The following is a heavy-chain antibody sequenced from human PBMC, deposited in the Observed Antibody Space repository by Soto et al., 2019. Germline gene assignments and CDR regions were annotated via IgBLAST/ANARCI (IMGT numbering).Heavy chain of an antibody. Sequence: GESLKISCKGSGYSFTNYWIAWVRQMPGKGLEWMGIIYPGDSNTKYNPSFQGQVTISADRSVSTAYLQWSSLEASDTAMYYCARAAVAGTYFYYSMDVWGQGATVTVSS. V-gene: IGHV5-51*01. CDR3: ARAAVAGTYFYYSMDV. CDR1: GYSFTNYW. CDR2: IYPGDSNT. J-gene: IGHJ6*02. D-gene: IGHD6-19*01.